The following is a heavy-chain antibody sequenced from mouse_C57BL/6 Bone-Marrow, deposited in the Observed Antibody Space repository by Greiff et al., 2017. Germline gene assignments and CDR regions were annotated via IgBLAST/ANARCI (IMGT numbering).Heavy chain of an antibody. D-gene: IGHD1-1*01. J-gene: IGHJ2*01. CDR2: IRNKANGYTT. CDR1: GFTFTDYY. CDR3: ARYYYALDY. Sequence: CKASGFTFTDYYMSWVRQPPGKALEWLGFIRNKANGYTTEYSASVKGRFTISRDNSQSILYLQMNALRAEDSATYYCARYYYALDYWGQGTTLTVSS. V-gene: IGHV7-3*01.